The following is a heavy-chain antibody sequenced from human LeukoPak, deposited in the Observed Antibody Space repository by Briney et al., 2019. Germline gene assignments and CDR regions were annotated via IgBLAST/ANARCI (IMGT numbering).Heavy chain of an antibody. CDR2: IYYSGST. CDR1: GGSISSSSYY. J-gene: IGHJ4*02. CDR3: AIHDYGDYAHTTVGY. V-gene: IGHV4-39*01. Sequence: PSETLSLTCTVSGGSISSSSYYWGWIRQPPGKGLEWIGSIYYSGSTYYNPSLKSRVTISVDTSKNQFSLKLSSVTAADTAVYYCAIHDYGDYAHTTVGYWGQGTLVTVSS. D-gene: IGHD4-17*01.